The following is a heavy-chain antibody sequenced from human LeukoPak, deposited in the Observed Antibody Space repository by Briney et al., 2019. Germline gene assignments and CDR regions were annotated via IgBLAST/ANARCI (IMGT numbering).Heavy chain of an antibody. CDR3: ARIVVVIDTEYFQH. Sequence: SETLSLTCTVSGGSISSYYWSWIRQPAGKGLEWLGRIYTSGSTNYNPSLKGRVTMSVDTSKNQFSLKLSSVTAADTAVYYCARIVVVIDTEYFQHWGQGTLVTVSS. V-gene: IGHV4-4*07. J-gene: IGHJ1*01. D-gene: IGHD3-22*01. CDR2: IYTSGST. CDR1: GGSISSYY.